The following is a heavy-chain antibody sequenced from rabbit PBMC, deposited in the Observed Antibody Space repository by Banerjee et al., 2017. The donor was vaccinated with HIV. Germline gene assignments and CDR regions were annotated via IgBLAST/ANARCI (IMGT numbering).Heavy chain of an antibody. V-gene: IGHV1S40*01. Sequence: QQLEESGGDLVKPGASLTLTCKVSGIDFNSYFMSWVRQAPGKGLEWIACIYAGSSGNTYYASWAKGRFTISKTSSTTVTLQMTSLTAADTATYFCARGTYGYAGYAPNLWGPGTLVT. J-gene: IGHJ4*01. CDR2: IYAGSSGNT. CDR1: GIDFNSYF. CDR3: ARGTYGYAGYAPNL. D-gene: IGHD6-1*01.